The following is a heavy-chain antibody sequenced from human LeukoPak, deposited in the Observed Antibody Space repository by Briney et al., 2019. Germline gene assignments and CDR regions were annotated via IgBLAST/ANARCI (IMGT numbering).Heavy chain of an antibody. Sequence: GGSLRLSCAASGFTFSSYGMHWVRQAPGKGLEWVAVIWYDGSNKYYADSVKGRFTISRDNSKNTLYLQMNSLRAEDTAVYYCARDPGVRGVAPNEYAFDIWGQGTMVTVSS. V-gene: IGHV3-33*01. CDR2: IWYDGSNK. J-gene: IGHJ3*02. CDR1: GFTFSSYG. CDR3: ARDPGVRGVAPNEYAFDI. D-gene: IGHD3-10*01.